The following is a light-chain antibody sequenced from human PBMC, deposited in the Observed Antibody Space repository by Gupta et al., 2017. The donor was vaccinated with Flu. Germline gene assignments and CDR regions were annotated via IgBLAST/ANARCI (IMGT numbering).Light chain of an antibody. CDR3: QQYGSSPRT. CDR1: QTVDTSY. CDR2: ATS. V-gene: IGKV3-20*01. J-gene: IGKJ1*01. Sequence: ASQTVDTSYLAWYQQKPGQAPRLLIYATSSRATGIPDRFSGSGSGTEYTLTISRLEPEDFAVYYCQQYGSSPRTFGQGTKVEIK.